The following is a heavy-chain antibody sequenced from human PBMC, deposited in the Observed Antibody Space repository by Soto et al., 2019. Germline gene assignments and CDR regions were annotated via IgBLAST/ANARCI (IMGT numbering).Heavy chain of an antibody. J-gene: IGHJ4*02. CDR2: ISYDGSNK. V-gene: IGHV3-30-3*01. CDR3: ARSPLQWLVHHFDY. Sequence: VGSLRLSGAASGFTFSSYAMHWVRQAPGKGLEWVAVISYDGSNKYYADSVKGRFTISRDNSKNTLYLQMNSLRAEDTAVYYCARSPLQWLVHHFDYWGQGTLVTVSS. CDR1: GFTFSSYA. D-gene: IGHD6-19*01.